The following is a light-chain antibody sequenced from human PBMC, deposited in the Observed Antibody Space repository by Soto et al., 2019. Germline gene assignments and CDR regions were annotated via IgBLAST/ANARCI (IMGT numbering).Light chain of an antibody. CDR1: SSDVGSYNL. CDR2: EVS. J-gene: IGLJ1*01. CDR3: CSYAGSSTV. Sequence: ALTQPASVSGSPGQSITISCTGTSSDVGSYNLVSWYQQHPGKAPKLMIYEVSKRPSGVSNRFSGSKSGNTASLTISGLQAEDEADYYCCSYAGSSTVFGTGTKVTVL. V-gene: IGLV2-23*02.